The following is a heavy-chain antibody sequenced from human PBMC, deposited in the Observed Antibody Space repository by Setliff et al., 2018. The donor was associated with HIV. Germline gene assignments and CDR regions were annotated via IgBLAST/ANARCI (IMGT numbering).Heavy chain of an antibody. V-gene: IGHV1-69*13. D-gene: IGHD2-15*01. Sequence: GASVKVSCKASGDNFNSHSISWVRQAPGQGLEWMGGIVPIFGTPNYAQKFKGRLTITADESTSTVYMELSSLRSEDTAVSFCARDSRDIVVVIAPEPEPYYYYGMDVWGEGTTVTVSS. CDR3: ARDSRDIVVVIAPEPEPYYYYGMDV. CDR1: GDNFNSHS. CDR2: IVPIFGTP. J-gene: IGHJ6*04.